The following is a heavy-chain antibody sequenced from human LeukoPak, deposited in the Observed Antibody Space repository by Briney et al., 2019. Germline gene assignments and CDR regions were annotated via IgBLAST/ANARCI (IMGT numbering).Heavy chain of an antibody. CDR2: ISYDGSNK. CDR1: GFTFSSYA. J-gene: IGHJ4*02. V-gene: IGHV3-30-3*01. Sequence: GGCLRLSCAASGFTFSSYAMHWVRQAPGKGLEWVAIISYDGSNKYYADSVKGRFTISRDNSKNTLYLQMNSLRAGDTAVYYCARGPRDIVVVDAHYFDYWGQGTLVTVSS. D-gene: IGHD2-15*01. CDR3: ARGPRDIVVVDAHYFDY.